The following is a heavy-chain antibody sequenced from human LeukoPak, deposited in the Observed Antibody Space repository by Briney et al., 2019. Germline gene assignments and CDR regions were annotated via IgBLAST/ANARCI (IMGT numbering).Heavy chain of an antibody. J-gene: IGHJ4*02. D-gene: IGHD4-23*01. CDR2: ISGSSNRI. CDR1: GFSFSSYS. V-gene: IGHV3-48*01. Sequence: GGSLRLSCVASGFSFSSYSMNWVRQAPGKGLKWVSYISGSSNRIFYADSVKGRFTISRDNAVNSLYLQMNSLRAEDTAVYYCARAPPDYGGYTNDYWGQGTLVTVSS. CDR3: ARAPPDYGGYTNDY.